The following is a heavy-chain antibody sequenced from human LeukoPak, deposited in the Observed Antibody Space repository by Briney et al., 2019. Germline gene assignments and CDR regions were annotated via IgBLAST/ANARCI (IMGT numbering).Heavy chain of an antibody. V-gene: IGHV3-21*01. J-gene: IGHJ3*01. Sequence: GGSLRLSCSVSGFTFSSCSMNWVRQAPGKGLQWVSSISGGGSYIFYADSVEGRFSVSRDNAKNSVFLQMNSLRAEDTAVYYCARGLGDYDAFDVWGHGTRVTVAS. CDR2: ISGGGSYI. D-gene: IGHD4-17*01. CDR1: GFTFSSCS. CDR3: ARGLGDYDAFDV.